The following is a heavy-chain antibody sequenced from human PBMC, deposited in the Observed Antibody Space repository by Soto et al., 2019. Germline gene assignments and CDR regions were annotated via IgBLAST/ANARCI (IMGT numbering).Heavy chain of an antibody. CDR2: IDPSDSQT. J-gene: IGHJ5*02. CDR1: GYSFAGYW. CDR3: ARQIYDSDRGPNFLSYMDA. Sequence: PGESLKISCKGSGYSFAGYWITWVRQKPGKGLEWMGRIDPSDSQTYYSPSFRGHVTISVTKSITTVFLQWSSLRASDTAMYYCARQIYDSDRGPNFLSYMDAWGQGTPVTVYS. V-gene: IGHV5-10-1*01. D-gene: IGHD3-22*01.